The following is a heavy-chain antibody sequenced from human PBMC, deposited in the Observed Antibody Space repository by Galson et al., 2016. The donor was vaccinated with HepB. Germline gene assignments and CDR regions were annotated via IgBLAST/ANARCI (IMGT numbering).Heavy chain of an antibody. J-gene: IGHJ5*02. CDR1: GFTVSSSA. CDR3: AKCSVYSTGWCNSFDP. V-gene: IGHV3-23*01. Sequence: LRLSCAASGFTVSSSAMSWVRQAPGKGLEWVSSIRVSGGSTFYADSVKGRFTISTDTSKNTLYLQMSSLRAEDTAVYYCAKCSVYSTGWCNSFDPWGQRTPVIVSS. CDR2: IRVSGGST. D-gene: IGHD6-19*01.